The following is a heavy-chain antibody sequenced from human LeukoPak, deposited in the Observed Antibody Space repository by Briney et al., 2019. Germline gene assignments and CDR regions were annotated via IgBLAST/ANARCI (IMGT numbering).Heavy chain of an antibody. CDR2: ISSNGGST. J-gene: IGHJ5*02. CDR1: GFTFSSYA. V-gene: IGHV3-64D*06. D-gene: IGHD2-15*01. CDR3: VKVEELGYCSS. Sequence: PGGSLRLSCAASGFTFSSYAMHWVRQAPGKGLEYVSAISSNGGSTYYADSVKGRFTISRDNSKNTLYLQMSSLRAEDTAVYYCVKVEELGYCSSWGQGTLVTVSS.